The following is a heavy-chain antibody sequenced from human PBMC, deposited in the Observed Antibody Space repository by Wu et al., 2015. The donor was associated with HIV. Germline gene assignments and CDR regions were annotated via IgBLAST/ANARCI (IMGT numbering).Heavy chain of an antibody. CDR2: ISTFKGHT. D-gene: IGHD3-10*01. CDR1: GYNFDYYG. J-gene: IGHJ4*02. V-gene: IGHV1-18*01. Sequence: QVQLVQSGAEVKEPGSSVKVSCKSSGYNFDYYGINWVRQAPGQGLEWVAWISTFKGHTKYAQNFQDRVTLTTDTATNTAYMELTSLVSDDTAVYYCARDGGRFGELLPPHWYFDFWGQGTLVTVSS. CDR3: ARDGGRFGELLPPHWYFDF.